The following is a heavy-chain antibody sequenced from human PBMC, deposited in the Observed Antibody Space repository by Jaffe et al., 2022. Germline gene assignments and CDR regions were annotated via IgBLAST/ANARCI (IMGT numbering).Heavy chain of an antibody. V-gene: IGHV1-69*05. J-gene: IGHJ4*02. CDR1: GGTFSSYA. CDR3: ARDSSGYYYDRRYYFDY. CDR2: IIPIFGTA. D-gene: IGHD3-22*01. Sequence: QVQLVQSGAEVKKPGSSVKVSCKASGGTFSSYAISWVRQAPGQGLEWMGGIIPIFGTANYAQKFQGRVTITTDESTSTAYMELSSLRSEDTAVYYCARDSSGYYYDRRYYFDYWGQGTLVTVSS.